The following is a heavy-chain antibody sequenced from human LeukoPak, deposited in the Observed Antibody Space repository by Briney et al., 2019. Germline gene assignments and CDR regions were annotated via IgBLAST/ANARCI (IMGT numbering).Heavy chain of an antibody. CDR3: ARWGYDILTGYYSGRDYFDY. CDR1: GFSLSTSGVG. Sequence: SGPTLVNPTQTLTLTCTFSGFSLSTSGVGVGWIRQPPGKALEWLALIYWNDDKRYSPSLKSRLTITEDTSKNQVVLTMTNMDPVDTATYYCARWGYDILTGYYSGRDYFDYWGQGTLVTVSS. J-gene: IGHJ4*02. D-gene: IGHD3-9*01. V-gene: IGHV2-5*01. CDR2: IYWNDDK.